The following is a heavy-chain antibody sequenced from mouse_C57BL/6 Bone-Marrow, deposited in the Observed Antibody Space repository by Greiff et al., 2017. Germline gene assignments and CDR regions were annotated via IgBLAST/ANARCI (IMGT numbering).Heavy chain of an antibody. J-gene: IGHJ4*01. CDR1: GYAFSSSW. Sequence: QVQLQQSGPELAKPGASVKISCKASGYAFSSSWMNWVKQRPGKGLEWIGRIYPGDGDTNYNGKFKGKATLTADKSSSTAYMQLSSLTSEDSAVYFCAIYYCSSYYAMDYWGQGTSVTVSS. CDR2: IYPGDGDT. D-gene: IGHD1-1*01. CDR3: AIYYCSSYYAMDY. V-gene: IGHV1-82*01.